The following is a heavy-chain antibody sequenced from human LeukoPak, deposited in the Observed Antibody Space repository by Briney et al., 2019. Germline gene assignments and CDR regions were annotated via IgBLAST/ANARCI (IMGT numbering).Heavy chain of an antibody. CDR1: GFTFSNYA. CDR3: AKGEVVVAATDY. CDR2: ISGSGGST. D-gene: IGHD2-15*01. Sequence: GGSLRLSCAASGFTFSNYATSWVRQAPGQGLEWVSTISGSGGSTYYADSVRGRFTISRDNSKNTLYLQMNSLRAEDTAVYYCAKGEVVVAATDYWGQGTLVTVSS. V-gene: IGHV3-23*01. J-gene: IGHJ4*02.